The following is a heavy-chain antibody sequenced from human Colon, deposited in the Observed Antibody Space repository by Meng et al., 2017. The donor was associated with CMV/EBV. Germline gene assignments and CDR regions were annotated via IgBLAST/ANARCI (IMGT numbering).Heavy chain of an antibody. Sequence: QVQLVKSGTEVKKPGASVKVSCKTSGYTFTANHLHWVRQAPGQGLEWMGWISGSTGYTNRAQKFQGRVTMTTDTSTSTAYLALTSLTSNDTAVYYCARGRPNWSGVLDYWGQGTLVTVSS. CDR1: GYTFTANH. V-gene: IGHV1-18*04. CDR3: ARGRPNWSGVLDY. J-gene: IGHJ4*02. CDR2: ISGSTGYT. D-gene: IGHD1-1*01.